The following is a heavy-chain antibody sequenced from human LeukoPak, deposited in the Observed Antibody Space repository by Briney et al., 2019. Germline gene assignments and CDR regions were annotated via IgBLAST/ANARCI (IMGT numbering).Heavy chain of an antibody. D-gene: IGHD3-22*01. CDR3: AKAKAYYYDSSGYYYY. J-gene: IGHJ4*02. Sequence: SETLSLTCTVSGGSISSSSYYWGWIRQPPGKGLEWLGSIYYSGSTYYNPSLKSRVTISVDTSKNQFSLKLSSVTAADTAVYYCAKAKAYYYDSSGYYYYWGQGTLVTVSS. CDR1: GGSISSSSYY. V-gene: IGHV4-39*01. CDR2: IYYSGST.